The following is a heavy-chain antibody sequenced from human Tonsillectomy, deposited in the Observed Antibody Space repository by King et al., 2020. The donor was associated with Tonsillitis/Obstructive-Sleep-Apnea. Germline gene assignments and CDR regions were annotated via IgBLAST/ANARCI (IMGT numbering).Heavy chain of an antibody. CDR2: ISYDGSNK. V-gene: IGHV3-30*18. J-gene: IGHJ4*02. D-gene: IGHD1-14*01. CDR1: GFTFSSYG. CDR3: AKGPPGTNGYYFHY. Sequence: QLVQSGGGVVQPGRSLRLSCAASGFTFSSYGMHWVRQAPGKGLEWVAVISYDGSNKFYADSVKGRFTISRDNSRNTLYLQMNSLRVEDTAVYYCAKGPPGTNGYYFHYWGQGTLVTVSS.